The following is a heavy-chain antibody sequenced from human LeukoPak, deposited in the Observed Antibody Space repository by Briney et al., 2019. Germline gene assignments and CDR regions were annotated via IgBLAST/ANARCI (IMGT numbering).Heavy chain of an antibody. Sequence: ASVKVSCKASGYTFTAYYIHWVRQAPGQGLEWMGWINPNSCGTNYAQKFQGRVTMTRDTSISTAYMELSRLRSDDTAVYFCARRCDTSSYYTYYFDYWGQGTLVTVSS. V-gene: IGHV1-2*02. CDR2: INPNSCGT. J-gene: IGHJ4*02. CDR3: ARRCDTSSYYTYYFDY. D-gene: IGHD3-22*01. CDR1: GYTFTAYY.